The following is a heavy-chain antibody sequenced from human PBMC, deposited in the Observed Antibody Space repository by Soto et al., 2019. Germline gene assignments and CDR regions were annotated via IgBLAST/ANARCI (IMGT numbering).Heavy chain of an antibody. J-gene: IGHJ5*02. V-gene: IGHV4-39*01. CDR1: GGSISSSSFH. CDR2: IYYSGST. Sequence: QLQLQESGPGLVKPSETLSLTCTVSGGSISSSSFHWGWIRQPPGKVLEWIGSIYYSGSTYYSPSIKSRVTTSVATSKNQFALKLSSGIAADTAVYYCARRERAAGTDWWFDPWGQGTLVTVSS. CDR3: ARRERAAGTDWWFDP. D-gene: IGHD6-13*01.